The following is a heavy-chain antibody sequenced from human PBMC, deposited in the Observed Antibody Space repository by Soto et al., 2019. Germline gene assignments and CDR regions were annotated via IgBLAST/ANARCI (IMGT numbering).Heavy chain of an antibody. CDR2: ISGSGGST. J-gene: IGHJ4*02. V-gene: IGHV3-23*01. CDR1: GVPFSNYA. D-gene: IGHD6-13*01. CDR3: AKDQGSSWYEIDY. Sequence: PGGSLRLSCAASGVPFSNYAVTWVRQAPGKGLEWVSTISGSGGSTYYADSVKGRFTISRDNSKNTLYLQMNSLRAEDTAVYYCAKDQGSSWYEIDYWGQGTLVTVSS.